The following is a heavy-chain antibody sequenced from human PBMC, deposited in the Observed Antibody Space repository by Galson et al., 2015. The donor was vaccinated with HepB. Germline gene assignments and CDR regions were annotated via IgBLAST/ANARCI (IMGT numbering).Heavy chain of an antibody. J-gene: IGHJ6*02. V-gene: IGHV3-11*05. D-gene: IGHD3-22*01. CDR3: AREANYDSTGYYSDYYGMDV. Sequence: GRFTISRDNAKNSLYLQMSSLRAEDTAVYFCAREANYDSTGYYSDYYGMDVWGQGTTVTVSS.